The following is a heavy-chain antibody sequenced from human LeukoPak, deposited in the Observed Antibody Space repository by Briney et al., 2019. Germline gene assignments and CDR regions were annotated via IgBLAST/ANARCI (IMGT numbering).Heavy chain of an antibody. D-gene: IGHD2-2*01. J-gene: IGHJ6*02. Sequence: PSETLSLTCTVSGGSISSGGYYWRWIRQHPGKGLEWIGYIYYSGSTYYNPSLKSRVTISVDTSKNQFSLKLSSVTAADTAVYYCARDRVVVPAAMDDYYYGMDVWGQGTTVTVSS. V-gene: IGHV4-31*03. CDR3: ARDRVVVPAAMDDYYYGMDV. CDR1: GGSISSGGYY. CDR2: IYYSGST.